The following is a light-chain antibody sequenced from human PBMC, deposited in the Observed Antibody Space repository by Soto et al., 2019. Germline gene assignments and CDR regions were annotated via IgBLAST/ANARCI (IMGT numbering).Light chain of an antibody. CDR1: TSDIGGYNY. CDR2: EVN. V-gene: IGLV2-8*01. J-gene: IGLJ1*01. CDR3: SSHGGNSPYV. Sequence: QSALIQPPSASGSPGQSVAISCTGTTSDIGGYNYVSWYQQHPGKAPKLMIYEVNKRPSGVPDRFSGSKSGNTASLTVSGLQAEDEADYYCSSHGGNSPYVFGTGTKVTVL.